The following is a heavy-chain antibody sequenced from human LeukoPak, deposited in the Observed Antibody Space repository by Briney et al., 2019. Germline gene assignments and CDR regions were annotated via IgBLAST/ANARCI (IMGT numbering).Heavy chain of an antibody. J-gene: IGHJ4*02. V-gene: IGHV3-7*01. Sequence: ETLSLTCTVSGGSISSSSYYWGWIRQTPGKGLEWMANIKEDGSEKYYVDSVKGRFTISRDNAKNSLYLQMNSLRAEDTAVYYCARVDRFGESTHYFDDWGQGTLVTVSS. CDR2: IKEDGSEK. CDR3: ARVDRFGESTHYFDD. CDR1: GGSISSSSYY. D-gene: IGHD3-10*01.